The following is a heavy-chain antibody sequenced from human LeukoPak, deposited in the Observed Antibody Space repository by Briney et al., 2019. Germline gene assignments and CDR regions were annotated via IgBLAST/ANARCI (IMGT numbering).Heavy chain of an antibody. CDR3: ARGRGIQLWTQTDY. CDR1: GYTFTSYG. V-gene: IGHV1-18*01. J-gene: IGHJ4*02. Sequence: GASVRVSCKASGYTFTSYGISWVRQAPGQGLEWMGWISAYNGNTNYAQKFQGRVTMTTDTSTSTAYMELRSLRSDDTAVYYCARGRGIQLWTQTDYWGQGTLVTVSS. CDR2: ISAYNGNT. D-gene: IGHD5-18*01.